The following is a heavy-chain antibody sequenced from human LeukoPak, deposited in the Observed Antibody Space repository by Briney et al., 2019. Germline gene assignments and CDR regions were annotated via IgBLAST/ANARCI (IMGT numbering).Heavy chain of an antibody. CDR2: INPNSGGT. J-gene: IGHJ5*02. CDR3: ARGGSGSYFSWLDP. D-gene: IGHD3-10*01. Sequence: LGASVKVSCKASGYTFTGYYIHWARQAPGQGLECMGWINPNSGGTNYAQKFQGRVTMTRDTSISTAYMELSRLRSDDTAVYYCARGGSGSYFSWLDPWGQGTLVTVSS. V-gene: IGHV1-2*03. CDR1: GYTFTGYY.